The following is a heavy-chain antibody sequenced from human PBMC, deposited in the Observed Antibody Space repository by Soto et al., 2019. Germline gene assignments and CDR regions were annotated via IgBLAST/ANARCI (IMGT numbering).Heavy chain of an antibody. V-gene: IGHV1-69*12. CDR1: GGTFSSYA. CDR3: ARDGSYLATNAFDI. Sequence: QVQLVQSGAEVKKPGSSVKVSCKASGGTFSSYAISWVRQAPGHGLEWMGGIIPIFGTANYAQKFQGRVTITANESTSTAYMELSSLRSEDTAVYYCARDGSYLATNAFDIWGQGTMVTVSS. CDR2: IIPIFGTA. J-gene: IGHJ3*02. D-gene: IGHD1-26*01.